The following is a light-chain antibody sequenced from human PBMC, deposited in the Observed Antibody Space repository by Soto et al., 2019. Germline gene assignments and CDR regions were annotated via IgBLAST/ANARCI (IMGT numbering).Light chain of an antibody. J-gene: IGLJ2*01. CDR1: SSNIGAGYD. V-gene: IGLV1-40*01. CDR2: GNS. CDR3: QSYDSSLSHVV. Sequence: QSVLTQPPSVSGAPGQRVTISCTGSSSNIGAGYDVHWYQQLPGTAPKLLIYGNSNRPSGVPDRFSGSKSVTSASLAITGLQAEDEADYYCQSYDSSLSHVVFGGGTKVTVL.